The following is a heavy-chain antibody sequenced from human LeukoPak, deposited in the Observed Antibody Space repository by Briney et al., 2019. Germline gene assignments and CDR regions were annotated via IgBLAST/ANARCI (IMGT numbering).Heavy chain of an antibody. V-gene: IGHV3-7*05. J-gene: IGHJ3*01. CDR1: GFGFSSYW. CDR3: ARAQGPGAFDL. CDR2: IKPDGTKT. Sequence: GGSLRLSCAASGFGFSSYWMSWVRQAPGKGLEWVANIKPDGTKTSYVDSMKGRFTISKDNAKNSLYLQMNSLRAEDTAIYYCARAQGPGAFDLWGQGTVVTVSS. D-gene: IGHD1-14*01.